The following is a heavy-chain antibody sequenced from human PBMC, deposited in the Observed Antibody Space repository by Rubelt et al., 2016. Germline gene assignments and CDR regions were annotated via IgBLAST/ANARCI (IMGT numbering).Heavy chain of an antibody. CDR3: ARAVTAAPVLGALDI. CDR1: GFSLHTPGVG. D-gene: IGHD6-6*01. V-gene: IGHV2-5*01. Sequence: QFTLKEPGPTLVKPTQTLTLTCTFSGFSLHTPGVGVGWIRQPPGKALEWLAVIYWHDDKRYSPPLKPRPTIPTATSTNQVVLTITNMDPVDTARYYLARAVTAAPVLGALDIWGQGARITVTS. J-gene: IGHJ3*02. CDR2: IYWHDDK.